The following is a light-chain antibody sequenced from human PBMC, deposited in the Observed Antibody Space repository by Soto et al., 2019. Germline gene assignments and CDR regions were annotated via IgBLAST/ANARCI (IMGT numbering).Light chain of an antibody. J-gene: IGKJ3*01. CDR1: QDINNY. V-gene: IGKV1-16*01. CDR2: GAS. CDR3: QQYDNFPFH. Sequence: DIQMTQSPSSLSASVGDSVTITCRASQDINNYLAWFQQKPGKAPKSLIYGASNLHSGVPSRFRGTGSWTDFTLTIRGLQSEEFATYYRQQYDNFPFHFRPGTKVDIK.